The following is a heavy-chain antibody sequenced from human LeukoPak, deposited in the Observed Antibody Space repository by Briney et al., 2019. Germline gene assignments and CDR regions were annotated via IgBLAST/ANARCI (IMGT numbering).Heavy chain of an antibody. V-gene: IGHV4-31*03. CDR2: IYYSGST. J-gene: IGHJ4*02. CDR1: GGSISSGGYY. CDR3: ARHEQMLNFDY. D-gene: IGHD2-2*01. Sequence: SETLSLTCTVSGGSISSGGYYWSWIRQHPGKGLEWTGYIYYSGSTYYNPSLKSRVTISVDTSKNQFSLKLSSVTAADTAVYYCARHEQMLNFDYWGQGTLVTVSS.